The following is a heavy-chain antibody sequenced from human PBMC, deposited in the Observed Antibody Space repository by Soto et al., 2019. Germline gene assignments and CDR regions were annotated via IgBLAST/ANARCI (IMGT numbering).Heavy chain of an antibody. V-gene: IGHV3-15*07. D-gene: IGHD2-15*01. J-gene: IGHJ4*02. CDR2: IKSKTDGGTT. Sequence: EVQLVESGGGLVKPGGSLRLSCAASGFTFSNAWMNWVRQAPGKGLGWVGRIKSKTDGGTTDYAAPVKGRFTISRDDSKNTLYMQMNSLKTEDTAVYYCTTYVVVAALGGYWGQGTLVTVSS. CDR3: TTYVVVAALGGY. CDR1: GFTFSNAW.